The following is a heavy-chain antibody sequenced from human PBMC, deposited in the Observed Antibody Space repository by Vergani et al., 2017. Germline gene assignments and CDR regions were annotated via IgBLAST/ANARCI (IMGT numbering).Heavy chain of an antibody. Sequence: EVQLVESGGGLVKPGGSLRLSCAASGFTFSSYSMNWVRQAPGKGLEWVSSISSSSSYIYYADSVKGRFTISRDNAKNFLYLQMNSLRAEDTAVYYCARGTSWSYDFWSGYYSGDYWGQGTLVTVSS. CDR3: ARGTSWSYDFWSGYYSGDY. CDR1: GFTFSSYS. V-gene: IGHV3-21*01. J-gene: IGHJ4*02. CDR2: ISSSSSYI. D-gene: IGHD3-3*01.